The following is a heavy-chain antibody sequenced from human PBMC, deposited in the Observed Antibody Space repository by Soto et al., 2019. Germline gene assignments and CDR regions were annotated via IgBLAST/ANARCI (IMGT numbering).Heavy chain of an antibody. CDR2: IYYTGST. Sequence: PSDTLSLTCTVSGGAISSGGYYWNWIRQHPGKGLEWIAYIYYTGSTYYNPSLKSRVTISIDRSNNQFSLMLSSVTAADTAVYYCARDLRLDSWGPGTLVT. J-gene: IGHJ4*02. CDR3: ARDLRLDS. V-gene: IGHV4-31*03. D-gene: IGHD2-21*02. CDR1: GGAISSGGYY.